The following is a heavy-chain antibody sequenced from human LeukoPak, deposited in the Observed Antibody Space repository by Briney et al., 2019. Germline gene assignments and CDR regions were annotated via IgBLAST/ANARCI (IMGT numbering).Heavy chain of an antibody. CDR3: ARVRGKVDP. CDR1: EFTVSDYY. V-gene: IGHV3-11*01. J-gene: IGHJ5*02. CDR2: ISSSGNTI. Sequence: GGSLRLSCAASEFTVSDYYMTWIRQAPGKGLEWISYISSSGNTISYADSVKGRFTISRDNAKNSLSLQMNSLRVEDTAVYYCARVRGKVDPWGQGTLVTVSS.